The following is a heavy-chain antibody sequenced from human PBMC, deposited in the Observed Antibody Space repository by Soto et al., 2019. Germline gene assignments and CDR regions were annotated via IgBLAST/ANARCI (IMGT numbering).Heavy chain of an antibody. CDR2: INAGNGNT. Sequence: ASVKVSCKASGYTFTSYAMHWVRQAPGQRLEWMGWINAGNGNTKYSQKFQGRVTITRDTSASTAYMELSSLRSEDTAVYYCARRTIAVADPYYYYGMDVWGQGTTVTVSS. D-gene: IGHD6-19*01. J-gene: IGHJ6*02. CDR1: GYTFTSYA. V-gene: IGHV1-3*01. CDR3: ARRTIAVADPYYYYGMDV.